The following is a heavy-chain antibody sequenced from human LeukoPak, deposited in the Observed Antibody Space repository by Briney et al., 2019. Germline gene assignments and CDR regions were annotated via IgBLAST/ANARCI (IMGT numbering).Heavy chain of an antibody. CDR3: ARQGYSSSRDF. J-gene: IGHJ4*02. V-gene: IGHV5-51*01. Sequence: GESLKISCKGSEYSFTRYWSGWVRQMPGKGLEWMGIIYPDDSDTRYSPSFQGQVTISADKSINTAYLQWSSLKASDTAIYYCARQGYSSSRDFWGQGTLVTVSS. CDR1: EYSFTRYW. CDR2: IYPDDSDT. D-gene: IGHD6-13*01.